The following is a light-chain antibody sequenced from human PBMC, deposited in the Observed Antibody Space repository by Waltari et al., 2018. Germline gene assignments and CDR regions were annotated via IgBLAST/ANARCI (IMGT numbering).Light chain of an antibody. J-gene: IGLJ2*01. CDR3: HSRDASGVAGS. V-gene: IGLV3-19*01. CDR1: SLRSYY. Sequence: SSELTQDPAVSVAMGQTVRITCQGDSLRSYYASWYQQRPGQAPILVIYDKNNRPSGVPARFPGSSSPNTGSWTITGAQAEDEASYYCHSRDASGVAGSFGGGTTLTVL. CDR2: DKN.